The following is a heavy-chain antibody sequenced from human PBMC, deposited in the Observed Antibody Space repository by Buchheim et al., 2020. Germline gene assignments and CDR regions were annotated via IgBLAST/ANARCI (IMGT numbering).Heavy chain of an antibody. V-gene: IGHV3-30-3*01. D-gene: IGHD2-21*02. Sequence: QVQLVESGGGVVQPGGSLRLSCAASGFTFNNHVMHWVRQTPGKGPEWVALISYDGCDEYYVDSVKGRFTISRDNSKNTLYLQMNSLRAEDTAVYYCARDDAADCGGHCYSSYFDYWGQGTL. CDR2: ISYDGCDE. CDR1: GFTFNNHV. J-gene: IGHJ4*02. CDR3: ARDDAADCGGHCYSSYFDY.